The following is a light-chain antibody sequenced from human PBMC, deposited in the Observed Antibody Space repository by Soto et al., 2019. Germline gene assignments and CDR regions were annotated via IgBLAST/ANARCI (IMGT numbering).Light chain of an antibody. J-gene: IGKJ5*01. CDR2: GAS. V-gene: IGKV3-15*01. CDR3: QQYNHWSSIT. Sequence: EIAMTQSPATLSVSLGERATLSCRAGQYFSNNLAWYQQRPGQAPSLLIYGASTRATGVPARFSGSGSGTDFLLSISGLQSEDSAVYYCQQYNHWSSITFGQGTRLEIK. CDR1: QYFSNN.